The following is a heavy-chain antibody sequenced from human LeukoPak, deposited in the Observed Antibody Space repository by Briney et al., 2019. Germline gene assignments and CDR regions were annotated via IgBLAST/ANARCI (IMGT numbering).Heavy chain of an antibody. J-gene: IGHJ4*02. Sequence: ASVKVSCKASGYTFTSYVIHWVRQAPGQGLEWMGWINPNSGGTNYAQKFQGRVTMTRDTSISTAYMELSRLRSDDTAVYYCARDGYYYDSSGYYGYWGQGTLVTVSS. D-gene: IGHD3-22*01. CDR3: ARDGYYYDSSGYYGY. V-gene: IGHV1-2*02. CDR1: GYTFTSYV. CDR2: INPNSGGT.